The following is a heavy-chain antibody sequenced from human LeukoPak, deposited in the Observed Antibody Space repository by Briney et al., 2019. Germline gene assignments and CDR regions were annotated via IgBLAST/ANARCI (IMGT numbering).Heavy chain of an antibody. CDR3: ARDRWSPIAVAGTGYFDY. CDR2: ISYDGSNK. CDR1: GFTFSSYA. J-gene: IGHJ4*02. D-gene: IGHD6-19*01. V-gene: IGHV3-30-3*01. Sequence: GRSLRLSCAASGFTFSSYAMHWVRQAPGKGLEWVAVISYDGSNKYYADSVKGRFTISGDNSKNTLYLQMNSLRAEDTAVYYCARDRWSPIAVAGTGYFDYWGQGTLVTVSS.